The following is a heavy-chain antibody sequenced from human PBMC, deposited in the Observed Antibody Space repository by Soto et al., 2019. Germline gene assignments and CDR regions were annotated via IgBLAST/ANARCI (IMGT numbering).Heavy chain of an antibody. V-gene: IGHV4-34*01. J-gene: IGHJ3*02. CDR3: ATYQGTCSRTNCYGAFDI. CDR2: IKHSGSP. CDR1: GGSLSGCY. Sequence: SETLSLTCAVYGGSLSGCYCSWIRQPPGKGLEWIGEIKHSGSPTYNPSLKSRVTISVDTSKNQFSLKLGSVTAADTAVYYCATYQGTCSRTNCYGAFDIWGQGTMVTVSS. D-gene: IGHD2-2*01.